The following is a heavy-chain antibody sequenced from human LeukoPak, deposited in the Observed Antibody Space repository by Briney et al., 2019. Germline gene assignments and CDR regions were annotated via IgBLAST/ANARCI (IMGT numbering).Heavy chain of an antibody. D-gene: IGHD3-16*02. CDR3: ARGPFSLISLDC. J-gene: IGHJ4*02. Sequence: SETLSLTCTVSGGSISSYYWSWIRQPPGKGLEWIGYIYYSGSTNYNPSLKSRVTISVDTSKNQFSLKLSSVTAADTAVYYCARGPFSLISLDCWGQGTLVTVSS. CDR2: IYYSGST. CDR1: GGSISSYY. V-gene: IGHV4-59*01.